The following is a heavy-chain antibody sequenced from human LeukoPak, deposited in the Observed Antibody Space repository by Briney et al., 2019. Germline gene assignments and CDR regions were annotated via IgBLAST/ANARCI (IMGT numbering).Heavy chain of an antibody. Sequence: SVKVSCKASGGTFSSCAISWVRQAPGQGLEWMGGIIPIFGTANYAQKFQGRVTITADESTSTAYMELSSLRSEDTAVYYCARGSEVSYYLDYWGQGTLVTVSS. V-gene: IGHV1-69*13. J-gene: IGHJ4*02. CDR3: ARGSEVSYYLDY. CDR1: GGTFSSCA. CDR2: IIPIFGTA.